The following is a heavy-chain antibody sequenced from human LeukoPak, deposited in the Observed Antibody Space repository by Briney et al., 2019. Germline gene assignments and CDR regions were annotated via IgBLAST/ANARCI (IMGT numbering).Heavy chain of an antibody. J-gene: IGHJ4*02. CDR1: GFTFSSYA. CDR2: ISGSGGST. V-gene: IGHV3-23*01. D-gene: IGHD3-10*01. CDR3: AKDWYYGSGSYFDY. Sequence: GGSLRLSCVASGFTFSSYAMSWVRQAPGKGLEWVSAISGSGGSTYYADSVKGRFTISRDNSKNTLYLQMNSLRAEDTAVYYCAKDWYYGSGSYFDYWGQGTLVTVSS.